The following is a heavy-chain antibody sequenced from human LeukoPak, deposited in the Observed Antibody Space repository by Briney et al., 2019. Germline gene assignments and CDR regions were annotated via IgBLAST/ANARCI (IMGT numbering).Heavy chain of an antibody. CDR1: GYTFTSYY. D-gene: IGHD1-26*01. Sequence: ASVKVSCKASGYTFTSYYMHWVRQAPGQGLEWMGIINPSGGSTSYAQKFQGRVTMTRNTSTSTVYMELSSLRSEDTAVYYCASNSGSYPYYYYGMDVWGQGTTVTVSS. CDR2: INPSGGST. J-gene: IGHJ6*02. V-gene: IGHV1-46*01. CDR3: ASNSGSYPYYYYGMDV.